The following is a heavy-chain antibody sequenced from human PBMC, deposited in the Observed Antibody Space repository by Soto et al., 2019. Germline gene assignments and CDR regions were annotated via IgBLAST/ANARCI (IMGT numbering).Heavy chain of an antibody. CDR1: GGSFSGYY. CDR3: ARGPPDIVVVVAATRLDY. J-gene: IGHJ4*02. V-gene: IGHV4-34*01. CDR2: INHSGST. D-gene: IGHD2-15*01. Sequence: SETLSLTCAVYGGSFSGYYWSWIRQPPGKGLEWIGEINHSGSTNYNPSLKSRVTISVDTSKNQFSLKLSSVTAADTAVYYCARGPPDIVVVVAATRLDYWGQGTLVTVSS.